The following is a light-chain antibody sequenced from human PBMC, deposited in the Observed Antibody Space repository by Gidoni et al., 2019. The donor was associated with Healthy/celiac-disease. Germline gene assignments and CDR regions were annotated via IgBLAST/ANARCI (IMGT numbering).Light chain of an antibody. Sequence: QMPPSPSSLSASLGDRVTIPCRASQSISSYLNWYQQKPGKAPKLLIYDASSLQSGVPSRFSGSGSGTDFTLTISSLQTENFATYYCQQSYSTHRTFGQGTKVEIK. CDR1: QSISSY. J-gene: IGKJ1*01. CDR2: DAS. V-gene: IGKV1-39*01. CDR3: QQSYSTHRT.